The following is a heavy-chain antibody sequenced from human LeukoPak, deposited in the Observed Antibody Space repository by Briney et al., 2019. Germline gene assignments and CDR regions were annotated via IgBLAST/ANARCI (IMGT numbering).Heavy chain of an antibody. D-gene: IGHD4-23*01. V-gene: IGHV4-4*02. Sequence: NPSGTLSLTCAVSGASFSSGNWWSWVRQPPGKGLEWIGEIYHSGSTNYNPSLKSRVTISVDKSKNQFSLKLSSVTAADTAVYYCARHRGAYGGLRDYYFDYWGQGTLVTVSS. CDR2: IYHSGST. J-gene: IGHJ4*02. CDR3: ARHRGAYGGLRDYYFDY. CDR1: GASFSSGNW.